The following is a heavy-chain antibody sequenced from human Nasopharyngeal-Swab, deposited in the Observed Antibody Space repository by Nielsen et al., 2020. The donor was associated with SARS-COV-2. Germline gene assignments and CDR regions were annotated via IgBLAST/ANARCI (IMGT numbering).Heavy chain of an antibody. Sequence: GESLKISCAASGFTFSNAWVSWVRQAPGKGLEWVGRIKSKTDGGTTDYAAPVKGRFTISRDDSKNTLYLQMNSLKTEDTAVYYCTTDREIQLWLKGYFDYWGQGTLVTVSS. CDR3: TTDREIQLWLKGYFDY. J-gene: IGHJ4*02. D-gene: IGHD5-18*01. V-gene: IGHV3-15*01. CDR2: IKSKTDGGTT. CDR1: GFTFSNAW.